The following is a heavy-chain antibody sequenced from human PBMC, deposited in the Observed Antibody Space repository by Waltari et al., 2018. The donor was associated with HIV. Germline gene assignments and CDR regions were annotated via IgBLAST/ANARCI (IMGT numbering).Heavy chain of an antibody. D-gene: IGHD1-20*01. CDR2: ISYDGGNK. Sequence: QVHLVESGGGVVQPGGSLRFSCAASGFPFNSYAIHWVRQAPGNGLEWVAVISYDGGNKYYADSVKGRFIISRDNSKNALYLQLNSLRAEDKAVYYCAILSGSFDIWGQGTRVSVSS. CDR1: GFPFNSYA. V-gene: IGHV3-30-3*01. CDR3: AILSGSFDI. J-gene: IGHJ3*02.